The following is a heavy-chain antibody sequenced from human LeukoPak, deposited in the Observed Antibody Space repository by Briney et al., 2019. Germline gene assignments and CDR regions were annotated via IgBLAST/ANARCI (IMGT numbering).Heavy chain of an antibody. Sequence: GGSLRLSCAASGFTFRTYGMHWVRQAPGKGLEWVAFIRYDGSNKYYADSVKGRFTISRDNSKNTLYLQMNSLRAEDTAVYYCAKVQTTGFDYWGQGTLVTVSS. CDR3: AKVQTTGFDY. CDR2: IRYDGSNK. D-gene: IGHD4-11*01. CDR1: GFTFRTYG. V-gene: IGHV3-30*02. J-gene: IGHJ4*02.